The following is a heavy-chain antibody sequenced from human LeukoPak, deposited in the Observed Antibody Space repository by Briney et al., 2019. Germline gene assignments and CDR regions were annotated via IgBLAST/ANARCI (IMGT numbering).Heavy chain of an antibody. CDR2: INPNSGGT. Sequence: ASVKVSCKASGYTFTSYGISWVRQAPGQGLEWMGWINPNSGGTNYAQKFQGRVTMTRDTSISTAYMELSRLRSDDTAVDYCASETAWGRGGLDYWGQGTLVTPSS. CDR1: GYTFTSYG. J-gene: IGHJ4*02. D-gene: IGHD3-16*01. V-gene: IGHV1-2*02. CDR3: ASETAWGRGGLDY.